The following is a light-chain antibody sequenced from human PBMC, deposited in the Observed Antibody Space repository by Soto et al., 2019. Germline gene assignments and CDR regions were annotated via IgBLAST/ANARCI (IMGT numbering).Light chain of an antibody. CDR1: QSVSRH. J-gene: IGKJ1*01. CDR2: DAS. V-gene: IGKV3-11*01. Sequence: EIVLTQSPATLSLSPGERAPLSCRASQSVSRHLAWYQQKPGQAPRLLIYDASNRATGIPARFSGSGSGTDFTLTISRLEPEDFAVYYCQQYGSSWTFGQGTKVDI. CDR3: QQYGSSWT.